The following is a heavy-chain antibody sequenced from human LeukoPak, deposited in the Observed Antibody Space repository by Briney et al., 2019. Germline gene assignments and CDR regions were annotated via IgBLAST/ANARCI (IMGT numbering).Heavy chain of an antibody. J-gene: IGHJ4*02. Sequence: GGSLRLSCAASGFTFSSYGMHWVRQAPGKGLEWVAVISYDGSNKYYADSVKGRFTISRDNSKNTLYLQMNSLRAEDTAVYYCAKSPGYCSSTSCYPVGYWGQGTQVTVSS. CDR2: ISYDGSNK. D-gene: IGHD2-2*01. V-gene: IGHV3-30*18. CDR3: AKSPGYCSSTSCYPVGY. CDR1: GFTFSSYG.